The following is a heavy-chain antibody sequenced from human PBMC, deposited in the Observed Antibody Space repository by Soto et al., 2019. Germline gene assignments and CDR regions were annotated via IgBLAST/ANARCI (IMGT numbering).Heavy chain of an antibody. CDR3: ARLRYCSSTSCYTALDY. CDR1: GYSFTSYW. J-gene: IGHJ4*02. D-gene: IGHD2-2*02. V-gene: IGHV5-51*01. Sequence: PGESLKISCKGSGYSFTSYWIGWVRQMPGKGLEWMGIIYPGDSDTRYSPSFQGQVTISADKSISTAYLQWSSLKASDTTMYYCARLRYCSSTSCYTALDYWGQGTLVTVYS. CDR2: IYPGDSDT.